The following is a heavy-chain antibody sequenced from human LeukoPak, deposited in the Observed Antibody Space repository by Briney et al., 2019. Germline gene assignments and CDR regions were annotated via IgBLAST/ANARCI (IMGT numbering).Heavy chain of an antibody. Sequence: GASVKVSCKASGGTFSTYAISWVRQAPGQGLEWMGWINTNTGNPTYAQGFTGRFVFSLDTSVSTAYLQISSLKAEDTAVYYCARSIAAAGYYYYYYMDVWGKGTTVTVSS. CDR2: INTNTGNP. V-gene: IGHV7-4-1*02. CDR3: ARSIAAAGYYYYYYMDV. J-gene: IGHJ6*03. CDR1: GGTFSTYA. D-gene: IGHD6-13*01.